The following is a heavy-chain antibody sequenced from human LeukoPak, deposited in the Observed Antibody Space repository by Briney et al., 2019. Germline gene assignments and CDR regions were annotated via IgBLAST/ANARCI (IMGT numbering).Heavy chain of an antibody. CDR1: GFTFSIYW. D-gene: IGHD6-6*01. J-gene: IGHJ5*02. V-gene: IGHV4-4*01. CDR3: SRGTGIAARPAPNWFDP. Sequence: GSLRLSCAASGFTFSIYWMSWVRQPPGKGLEWIGEIYHSGSTSYNPSLKSRVTISVDKSKNQFSLKLSSVTAADTAVYFCSRGTGIAARPAPNWFDPWGQGTLVTVSS. CDR2: IYHSGST.